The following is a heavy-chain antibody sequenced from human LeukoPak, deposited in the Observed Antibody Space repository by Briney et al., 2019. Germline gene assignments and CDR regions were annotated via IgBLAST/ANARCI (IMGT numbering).Heavy chain of an antibody. CDR2: MYISGAS. D-gene: IGHD1-26*01. V-gene: IGHV4-4*07. CDR3: ARNEVGPTIYGMDV. J-gene: IGHJ6*01. CDR1: GGSISDYY. Sequence: PSETLSLTCTVSGGSISDYYWSWIRQSAGKGLEWIGRMYISGASNYNPSLKSRVTMSLDTSKNQISLKLNSVTAADTAVYYCARNEVGPTIYGMDVWGQGTTVTVPS.